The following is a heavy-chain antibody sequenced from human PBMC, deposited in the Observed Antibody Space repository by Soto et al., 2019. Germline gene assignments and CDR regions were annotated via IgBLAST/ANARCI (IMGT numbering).Heavy chain of an antibody. D-gene: IGHD2-15*01. CDR2: ITPMFGTA. J-gene: IGHJ4*02. V-gene: IGHV1-69*13. CDR3: ARGRPYCSGGTCYLFDN. CDR1: GGSFSNYV. Sequence: SVKVSCKASGGSFSNYVISWVRQAPGQGLEWMGGITPMFGTAIYAQRFQGRVTMTADGSTSTAYMEFSSLSSDDTAVYYCARGRPYCSGGTCYLFDNWGQGTLVTVSS.